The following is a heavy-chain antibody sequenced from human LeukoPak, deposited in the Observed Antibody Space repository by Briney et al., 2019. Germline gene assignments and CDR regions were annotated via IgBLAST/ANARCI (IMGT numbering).Heavy chain of an antibody. CDR3: ARGHSGWLDY. Sequence: SSETLSLTCTVSGGSISSYYWSWIRQPPGKGLEWIGYIYYSGSTNYNPSLKSRVTISADTSKNQFSLKLSSVTAADTAVYYCARGHSGWLDYWGQGTLVTVSS. D-gene: IGHD6-19*01. CDR1: GGSISSYY. V-gene: IGHV4-59*01. CDR2: IYYSGST. J-gene: IGHJ4*02.